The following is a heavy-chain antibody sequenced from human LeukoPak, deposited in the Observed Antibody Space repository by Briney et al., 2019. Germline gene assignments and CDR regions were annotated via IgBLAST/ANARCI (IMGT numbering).Heavy chain of an antibody. J-gene: IGHJ4*02. CDR3: ASRERRYDSSGYYRVFDY. V-gene: IGHV4-34*01. CDR1: GRSVSGNC. D-gene: IGHD3-22*01. CDR2: INHSGST. Sequence: SETQSPTCAVYGRSVSGNCCSWTSQPPGKGLEWIGEINHSGSTNSNPSLKSRVTISVDTSKNQFSLKLSSVTAADTAVYYCASRERRYDSSGYYRVFDYWGQGTLVTVSS.